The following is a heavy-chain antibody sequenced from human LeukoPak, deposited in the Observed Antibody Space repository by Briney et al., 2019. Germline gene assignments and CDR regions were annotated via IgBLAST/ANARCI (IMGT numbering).Heavy chain of an antibody. Sequence: GGSLGLSCAASEFTFSSYEMNWVRQAPGKGLEWVSYISSSGITIYYADSVKGRFTISRDNAKNSLYLQMNSLRAEDTAVYYCATGDDYRTFDYWGQGTLVTVSS. CDR3: ATGDDYRTFDY. J-gene: IGHJ4*02. D-gene: IGHD5-24*01. V-gene: IGHV3-48*03. CDR1: EFTFSSYE. CDR2: ISSSGITI.